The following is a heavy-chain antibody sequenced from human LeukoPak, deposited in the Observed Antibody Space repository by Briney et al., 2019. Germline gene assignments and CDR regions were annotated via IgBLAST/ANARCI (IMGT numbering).Heavy chain of an antibody. CDR2: IYYSGSP. CDR1: GVSINRFH. V-gene: IGHV4-59*01. D-gene: IGHD6-19*01. CDR3: ALAVAGRVGVLGY. Sequence: SETLSLTCTVSGVSINRFHRTWIRQPPGKGLEWIGYIYYSGSPNYNPSLKSRVTISVDTSNNQFSLKLSSVTAADTAVYYGALAVAGRVGVLGYWGQGTLVTVSS. J-gene: IGHJ4*02.